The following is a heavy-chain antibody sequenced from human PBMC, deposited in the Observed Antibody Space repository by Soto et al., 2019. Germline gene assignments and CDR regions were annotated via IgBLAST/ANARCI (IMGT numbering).Heavy chain of an antibody. D-gene: IGHD1-1*01. V-gene: IGHV4-59*08. CDR3: AKQGGKYGIRSFDP. CDR2: IYYSGST. CDR1: GGSISSYY. J-gene: IGHJ5*02. Sequence: TLSLTCTVYGGSISSYYWSWIRQPPGKGLEWIGYIYYSGSTNYNPSPKSRVTISVDTSKNQFSLKLSSVTAADTAVYYCAKQGGKYGIRSFDPWGQGTLVTVSS.